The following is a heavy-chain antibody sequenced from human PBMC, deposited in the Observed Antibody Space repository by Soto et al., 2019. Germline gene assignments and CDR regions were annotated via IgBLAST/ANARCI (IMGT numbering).Heavy chain of an antibody. D-gene: IGHD2-2*01. J-gene: IGHJ6*02. CDR2: IGTAGDT. CDR1: GFTFSSYD. V-gene: IGHV3-13*01. Sequence: GGSLRLSCAASGFTFSSYDMHWVRQATGKGLEWVSVIGTAGDTYYPGSVKGRFTISRENAKNSLYLQMNSLRAEDTAVYYCAREVGCSSTSCTAPHYYYYYGMDVWGQGTTVTVS. CDR3: AREVGCSSTSCTAPHYYYYYGMDV.